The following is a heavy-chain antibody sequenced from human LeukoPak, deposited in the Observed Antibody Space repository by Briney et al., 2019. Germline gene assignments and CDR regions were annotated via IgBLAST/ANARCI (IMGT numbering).Heavy chain of an antibody. CDR2: INPSGGSA. J-gene: IGHJ5*02. CDR1: GGTFSSYA. CDR3: ARDHADSSGWYWFDP. Sequence: GASVKVSCKASGGTFSSYAISWVRQAAGQGLEWMGTINPSGGSATYAQKFQGRVIMTRDMSTSTVYMEMGSLTSEDTAVYYCARDHADSSGWYWFDPWGQGTLVTVSS. V-gene: IGHV1-46*01. D-gene: IGHD6-19*01.